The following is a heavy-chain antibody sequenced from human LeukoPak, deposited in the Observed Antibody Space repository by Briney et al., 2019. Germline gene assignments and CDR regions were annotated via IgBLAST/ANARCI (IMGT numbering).Heavy chain of an antibody. J-gene: IGHJ4*02. CDR2: INPNSGGT. D-gene: IGHD5-24*01. Sequence: ASVKVSCKASGYTFTGYYMHWVRQAPGQGLEWMGRINPNSGGTNYAQKFQGRVTMTRDTSISTAYMELSRLRSDDTAVYYCARAEMATIPFDYWGQGTLVTVSS. CDR3: ARAEMATIPFDY. V-gene: IGHV1-2*06. CDR1: GYTFTGYY.